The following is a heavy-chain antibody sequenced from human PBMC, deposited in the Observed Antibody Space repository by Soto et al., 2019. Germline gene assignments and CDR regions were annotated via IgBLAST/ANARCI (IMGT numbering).Heavy chain of an antibody. CDR3: ARDQGGRYCSGGSCYSNKDYYYYGMDV. CDR1: GYTFTSYG. J-gene: IGHJ6*02. Sequence: ASVKVSCKASGYTFTSYGISWVRQAPGQGLEWMGWISAYNGNTNYAQKLQGRVTMTTDTSTSTAYMELRSLRSDDTAVYYCARDQGGRYCSGGSCYSNKDYYYYGMDVSG. V-gene: IGHV1-18*01. CDR2: ISAYNGNT. D-gene: IGHD2-15*01.